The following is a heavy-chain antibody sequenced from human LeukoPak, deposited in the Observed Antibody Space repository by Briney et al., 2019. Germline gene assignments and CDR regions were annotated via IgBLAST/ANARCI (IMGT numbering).Heavy chain of an antibody. CDR1: GFTFSHYW. CDR3: VRGDYNGFHY. Sequence: GGSLRLSCAASGFTFSHYWMRWVRQAPGKGLVWVSLLSLDGSTTTYAGSVRGRFTISRDNAKNTLFLQMNSLRAEDTAVYYYVRGDYNGFHYWGQGTLVTVSS. CDR2: LSLDGSTT. V-gene: IGHV3-74*01. D-gene: IGHD4-11*01. J-gene: IGHJ4*02.